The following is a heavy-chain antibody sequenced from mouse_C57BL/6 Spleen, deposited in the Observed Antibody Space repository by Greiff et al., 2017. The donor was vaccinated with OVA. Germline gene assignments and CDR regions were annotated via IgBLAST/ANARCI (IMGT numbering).Heavy chain of an antibody. V-gene: IGHV5-9-1*02. D-gene: IGHD2-1*01. CDR3: TRDGYGNYDAY. CDR1: GFTFSSYA. CDR2: ISSGGDYI. J-gene: IGHJ3*01. Sequence: EVKLVESGEGLVKPGGSLKLSCAASGFTFSSYAMSWVRQTPEKRLEWVAYISSGGDYIYYADTVKGRFTISRDNARKTLYLQMSSLKSEDTAMYYCTRDGYGNYDAYWGQGTLVTVSA.